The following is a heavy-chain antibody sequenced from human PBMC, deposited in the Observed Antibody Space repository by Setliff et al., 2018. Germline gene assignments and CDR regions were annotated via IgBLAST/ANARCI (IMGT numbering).Heavy chain of an antibody. CDR2: IIPIRGAA. J-gene: IGHJ6*03. D-gene: IGHD6-19*01. V-gene: IGHV1-69*13. CDR3: ARGPSGWSSATSRYYFYMDV. CDR1: GGTLSTLS. Sequence: GASVKVSCKASGGTLSTLSIAWVRQAPGQGLEWMGGIIPIRGAADYAQKFQGKVIITADGSTSTAYMELTSLRSDDAAVYYCARGPSGWSSATSRYYFYMDVWGKGTTVTVSS.